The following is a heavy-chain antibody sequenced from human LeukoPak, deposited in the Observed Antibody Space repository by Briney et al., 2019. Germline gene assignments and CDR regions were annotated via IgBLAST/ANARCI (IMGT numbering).Heavy chain of an antibody. Sequence: ASVKVSCKASGGTFSSYAISWVRQAPGQGLEWMGGIIPIFGTANYAQKFQGRVTITTDESTNTAYMELSSLRSEDTAVYYCARATAMVSGIFDYWGQGTLVTVSS. J-gene: IGHJ4*02. CDR2: IIPIFGTA. D-gene: IGHD5-18*01. CDR3: ARATAMVSGIFDY. CDR1: GGTFSSYA. V-gene: IGHV1-69*05.